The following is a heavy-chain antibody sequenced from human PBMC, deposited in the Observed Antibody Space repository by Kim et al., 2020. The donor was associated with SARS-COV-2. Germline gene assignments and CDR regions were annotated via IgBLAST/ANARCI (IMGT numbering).Heavy chain of an antibody. Sequence: ADSVKGRFTISRDNSKNTLYLQMNSLRAEDTAVYYCAKAPSSIVARPFDYWGQGTLVTVSS. D-gene: IGHD6-6*01. V-gene: IGHV3-30*02. CDR3: AKAPSSIVARPFDY. J-gene: IGHJ4*02.